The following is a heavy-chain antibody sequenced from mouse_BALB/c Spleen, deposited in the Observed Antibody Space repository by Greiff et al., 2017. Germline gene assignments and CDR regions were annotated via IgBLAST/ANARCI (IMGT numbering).Heavy chain of an antibody. D-gene: IGHD2-10*01. CDR1: GFSLTSYG. CDR2: IWAGGST. Sequence: QVQLQQSGPGLVAPSQSLSITCTVSGFSLTSYGVHWVRQPPGKGLEWLGVIWAGGSTNYNSALMSRLSISKDNSKSQVFLKMNSLQTDDTAMYYCARETYYGNYWFAYWGQGTLVTVSA. V-gene: IGHV2-9*02. CDR3: ARETYYGNYWFAY. J-gene: IGHJ3*01.